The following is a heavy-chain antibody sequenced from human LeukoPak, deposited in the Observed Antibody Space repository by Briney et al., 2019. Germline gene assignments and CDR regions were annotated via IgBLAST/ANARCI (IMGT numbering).Heavy chain of an antibody. J-gene: IGHJ4*02. CDR2: ISSSTTI. D-gene: IGHD6-13*01. Sequence: GGSLRLSCAASGFTFSSYSMMWVRQAPGKGLEGVSYISSSTTIHYADSVKGRFTIPRDNAKNSVYLQMNSLRAEDTAVYYCARSKSGAAGTAYYFDYWGQGTLVTVSS. V-gene: IGHV3-48*01. CDR3: ARSKSGAAGTAYYFDY. CDR1: GFTFSSYS.